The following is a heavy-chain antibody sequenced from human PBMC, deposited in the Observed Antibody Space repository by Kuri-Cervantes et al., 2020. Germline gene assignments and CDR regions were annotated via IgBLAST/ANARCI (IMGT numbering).Heavy chain of an antibody. CDR1: GFTFSNAW. CDR2: IKSKTDGGTT. D-gene: IGHD6-19*01. CDR3: TTDRAGRQWLVLYYFDY. V-gene: IGHV3-15*01. Sequence: GGSLRLSCAASGFTFSNAWMSWVRQAPGKGLEWVGRIKSKTDGGTTDYAAPVKGRFTISRDDSKNTLYLQMNSLKTEDTAVYYCTTDRAGRQWLVLYYFDYWGQGTLVTVSS. J-gene: IGHJ4*02.